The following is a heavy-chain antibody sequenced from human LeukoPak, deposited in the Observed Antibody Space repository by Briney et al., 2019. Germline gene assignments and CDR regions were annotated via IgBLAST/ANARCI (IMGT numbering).Heavy chain of an antibody. CDR3: ARSGSTAFDY. CDR2: IYTSGST. J-gene: IGHJ4*02. V-gene: IGHV4-61*02. Sequence: TLSLTCTVSGGFISSGSHYWSWIRQPAGKGLEWIGRIYTSGSTNYNPSIKSRVTISVDTSKNQFSLTLTSVTAADTAVYYCARSGSTAFDYWGQGTLVTVSS. CDR1: GGFISSGSHY. D-gene: IGHD1-26*01.